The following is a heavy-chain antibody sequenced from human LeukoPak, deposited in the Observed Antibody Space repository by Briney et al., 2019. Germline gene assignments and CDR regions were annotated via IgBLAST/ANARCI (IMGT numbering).Heavy chain of an antibody. D-gene: IGHD4-17*01. CDR1: GYTFTGYY. Sequence: GASVKVSCKASGYTFTGYYMHWVRQAPGQGLEWMGWINPNSGGTNYAQKFQGRVTMIRDTSISTAYMELSRLRSDDTAVYYCARELTVTTDDWFDPWGQGTLVTVSS. V-gene: IGHV1-2*02. CDR2: INPNSGGT. J-gene: IGHJ5*02. CDR3: ARELTVTTDDWFDP.